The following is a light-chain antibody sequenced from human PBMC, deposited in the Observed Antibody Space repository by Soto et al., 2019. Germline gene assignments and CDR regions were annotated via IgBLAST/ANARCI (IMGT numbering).Light chain of an antibody. CDR1: QPISSW. CDR3: KQSSNWPRP. J-gene: IGKJ1*01. CDR2: PES. V-gene: IGKV1-12*01. Sequence: DIQLTQSPASISASVGDRVTITCRVSQPISSWLAWYQQVPGQAPYLLIHPESTLQSGVPSRFSGSGSGTEFTLTIFSLQPEDFAPYYCKQSSNWPRPFGQGTKVDI.